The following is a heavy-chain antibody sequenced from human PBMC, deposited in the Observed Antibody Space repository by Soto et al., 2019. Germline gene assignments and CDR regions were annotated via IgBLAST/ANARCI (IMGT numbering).Heavy chain of an antibody. D-gene: IGHD3-10*01. CDR1: GGTISSYH. CDR2: ISDSGST. Sequence: SETLSLTCTVSGGTISSYHWSWIRQPPGKGLEWIGYISDSGSTNYNPALKSRVTISLDTSKNQFSLKVSSVTAGDTAVYYCASGSTTVLDYWGQGTLVTVSS. J-gene: IGHJ4*02. CDR3: ASGSTTVLDY. V-gene: IGHV4-59*08.